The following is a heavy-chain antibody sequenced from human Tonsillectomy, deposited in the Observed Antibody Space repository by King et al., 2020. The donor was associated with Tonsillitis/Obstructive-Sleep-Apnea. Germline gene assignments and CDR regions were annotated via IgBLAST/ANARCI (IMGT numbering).Heavy chain of an antibody. CDR2: IYPGDSDT. J-gene: IGHJ5*02. CDR3: ARHPNFWSGYSKNWFDP. Sequence: QLLQSGAEVKKPGESLKISCKGSGYSFTSYWIGWVRQMPGKGLEWMGIIYPGDSDTRYSPSFQGQVTISADKSISTAYLQWSSLKASDTAMYYCARHPNFWSGYSKNWFDPWGQGTLVTVSS. V-gene: IGHV5-51*01. CDR1: GYSFTSYW. D-gene: IGHD3-3*01.